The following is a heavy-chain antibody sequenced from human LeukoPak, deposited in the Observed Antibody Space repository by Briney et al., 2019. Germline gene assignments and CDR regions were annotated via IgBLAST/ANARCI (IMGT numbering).Heavy chain of an antibody. Sequence: PGGSLRLSCAASGFFFNTYWMHWVRQAPGKGLVWVSRINGDGSVASDADSVKGRFTIFRDNAKNTLYLQMNSLRAEDTAVYYCARGPPHTGNYYPGDCWGQGTLVTVSS. CDR1: GFFFNTYW. J-gene: IGHJ4*02. CDR3: ARGPPHTGNYYPGDC. CDR2: INGDGSVA. V-gene: IGHV3-74*01. D-gene: IGHD1-26*01.